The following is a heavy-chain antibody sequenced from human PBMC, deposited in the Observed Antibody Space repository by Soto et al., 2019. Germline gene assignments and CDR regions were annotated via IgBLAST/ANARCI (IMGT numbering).Heavy chain of an antibody. Sequence: GGSLRLSCAASGFTFSSYGMHWVRQAPGKGLEWVAVIWYDGSNKYYADSVKGRFTISRDNAKNTLYLQMNSLRAEDTAVYYCARDQGSGWYEGSHYWGQGTLVTVSS. CDR2: IWYDGSNK. J-gene: IGHJ4*02. V-gene: IGHV3-33*01. D-gene: IGHD6-19*01. CDR3: ARDQGSGWYEGSHY. CDR1: GFTFSSYG.